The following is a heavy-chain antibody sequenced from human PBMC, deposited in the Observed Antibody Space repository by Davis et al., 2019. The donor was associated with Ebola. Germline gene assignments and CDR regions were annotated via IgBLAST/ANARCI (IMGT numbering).Heavy chain of an antibody. CDR3: ARAEDVGAPPYFDY. CDR1: GYTFTSYA. Sequence: ASVKVSCKASGYTFTSYAMHWVRQAPGQRLEWMGWINAGNGNTKYSQKFQGRVTITRDTSASTAYMELSSLRSEDTAVYYCARAEDVGAPPYFDYWGQGTLVTVSS. J-gene: IGHJ4*02. V-gene: IGHV1-3*01. D-gene: IGHD1-26*01. CDR2: INAGNGNT.